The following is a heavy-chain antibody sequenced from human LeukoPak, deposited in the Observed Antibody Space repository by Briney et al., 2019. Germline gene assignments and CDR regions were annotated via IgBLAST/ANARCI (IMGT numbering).Heavy chain of an antibody. CDR1: GFTFGNTW. Sequence: GGSLRLSCAASGFTFGNTWMTWVRQAPGKGLEWVGRIRSKTDGGTTDYAAPVKGRFTISRDDSENTLYLQMNSLKSEDTAVYYCAAQYAPGNIYWGQGTLVTVSS. D-gene: IGHD2/OR15-2a*01. CDR3: AAQYAPGNIY. CDR2: IRSKTDGGTT. J-gene: IGHJ4*02. V-gene: IGHV3-15*01.